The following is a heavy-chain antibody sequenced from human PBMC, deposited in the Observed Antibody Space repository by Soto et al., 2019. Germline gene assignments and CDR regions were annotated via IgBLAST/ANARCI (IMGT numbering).Heavy chain of an antibody. CDR2: IRSKANSYAT. CDR1: GFTFSGSA. CDR3: TSPSEAIFGVVITAKDNWFDP. Sequence: AGGSLRLSCAASGFTFSGSAMHWVRQASGKGLEWVGRIRSKANSYATAYAASVKGRFTISRDDSKNTAYLQMNSLKTEDTAVYYCTSPSEAIFGVVITAKDNWFDPWGQGTLVTVSS. D-gene: IGHD3-3*01. V-gene: IGHV3-73*01. J-gene: IGHJ5*02.